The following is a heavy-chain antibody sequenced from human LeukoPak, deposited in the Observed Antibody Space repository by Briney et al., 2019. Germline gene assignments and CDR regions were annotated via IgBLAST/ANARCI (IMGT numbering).Heavy chain of an antibody. CDR2: ISYSGST. Sequence: SETLSLTCTVSGGSISNYYWSWSRQPPGKGLEWIGYISYSGSTNYNPSLKSRVTTLVDTSKNQFSLKLRSVTAADTAVYYCARAAYSSRGTFFFQHWGQGTLVTVSS. D-gene: IGHD6-13*01. CDR3: ARAAYSSRGTFFFQH. CDR1: GGSISNYY. V-gene: IGHV4-59*01. J-gene: IGHJ1*01.